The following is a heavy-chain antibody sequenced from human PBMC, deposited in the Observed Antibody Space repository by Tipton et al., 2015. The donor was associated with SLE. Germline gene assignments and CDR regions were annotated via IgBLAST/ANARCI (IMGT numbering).Heavy chain of an antibody. CDR1: GSTFSSYW. CDR3: ARDCCFGGSFGS. CDR2: IDNDGSLM. J-gene: IGHJ5*02. D-gene: IGHD3-9*01. Sequence: SLRLSCAASGSTFSSYWMHWVRQAPGEGLEWVAQIDNDGSLMTYAESVKGRFTISRDNARNTLYLQMNSLRDEDTAVYYCARDCCFGGSFGSWGQGTLVTVSS. V-gene: IGHV3-74*03.